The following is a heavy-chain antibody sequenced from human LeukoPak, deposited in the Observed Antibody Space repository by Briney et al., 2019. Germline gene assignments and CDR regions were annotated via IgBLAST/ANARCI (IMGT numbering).Heavy chain of an antibody. CDR2: IIPIFGTA. J-gene: IGHJ4*02. D-gene: IGHD1-26*01. Sequence: ASVKVSCKASGGTFSSYAISWVRQAPGQGLEWMGGIIPIFGTANYAQKFQGRVTITADEFTSTAYMELSSLRSEDTAVYYCASTPSGSYPYDYWGQGTLVTVSS. CDR3: ASTPSGSYPYDY. V-gene: IGHV1-69*13. CDR1: GGTFSSYA.